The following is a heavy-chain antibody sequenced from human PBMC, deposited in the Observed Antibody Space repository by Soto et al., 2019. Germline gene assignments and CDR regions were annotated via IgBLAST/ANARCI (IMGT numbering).Heavy chain of an antibody. Sequence: GGSLRLSCAASGFTFSSYGMHWVRQAPGKGLEWVAVISYDGSNKYYADSVKGRFTISRDNSKNTLYLQMNSLRAEDTAVYYCAKDPYYDFWSGYFDYWGQGTLVTVSP. V-gene: IGHV3-30*18. D-gene: IGHD3-3*01. J-gene: IGHJ4*02. CDR1: GFTFSSYG. CDR2: ISYDGSNK. CDR3: AKDPYYDFWSGYFDY.